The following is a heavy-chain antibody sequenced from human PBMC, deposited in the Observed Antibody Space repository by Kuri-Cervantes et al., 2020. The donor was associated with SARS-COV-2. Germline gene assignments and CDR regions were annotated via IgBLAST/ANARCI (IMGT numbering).Heavy chain of an antibody. D-gene: IGHD3-22*01. J-gene: IGHJ4*02. V-gene: IGHV5-51*01. CDR1: GYSFTSYW. CDR2: IYPGDSGT. CDR3: ARRYYYDSSGYTGMGFDY. Sequence: KVSCKGSGYSFTSYWIGWVRQMPGKGLEWMGIIYPGDSGTRYSPSFQGQVTISADKSISTAYLQWSSLKASDTAMYYCARRYYYDSSGYTGMGFDYWGQGTLVTVSS.